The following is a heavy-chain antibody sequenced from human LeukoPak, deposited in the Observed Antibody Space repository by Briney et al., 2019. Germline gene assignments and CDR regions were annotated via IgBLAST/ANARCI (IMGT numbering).Heavy chain of an antibody. V-gene: IGHV4-38-2*02. D-gene: IGHD3-10*01. CDR2: IYHSGST. CDR3: AGASYGSGSYGGYYFDY. J-gene: IGHJ4*02. Sequence: SETLSLTCTVSGYSISSGYYWGWIRPPPGKGLEGIGSIYHSGSTYYNPSLKSRVTISVDTSKNQFSLKLSSVTAADTAVYYCAGASYGSGSYGGYYFDYWGQGTLVTVSS. CDR1: GYSISSGYY.